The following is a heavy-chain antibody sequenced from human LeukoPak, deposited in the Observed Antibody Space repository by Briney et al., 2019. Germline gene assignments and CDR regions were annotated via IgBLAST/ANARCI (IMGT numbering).Heavy chain of an antibody. V-gene: IGHV4-59*01. CDR1: GGSISSYY. Sequence: PSETLSLTCTVSGGSISSYYWSWIRQPPGKGLEWIGYIYYSGSTNYNPSLKSRVTISVDTSKNQFSLKLSSVTAAETAVYYCASGAYYDILTGYQTDYWGQGTLVTVSS. CDR3: ASGAYYDILTGYQTDY. CDR2: IYYSGST. J-gene: IGHJ4*02. D-gene: IGHD3-9*01.